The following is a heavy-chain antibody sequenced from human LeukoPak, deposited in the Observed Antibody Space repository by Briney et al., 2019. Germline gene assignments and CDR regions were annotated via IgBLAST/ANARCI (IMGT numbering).Heavy chain of an antibody. CDR1: GFTFSSYW. CDR2: IKQDGSEK. Sequence: GGSLRLSCAASGFTFSSYWMSWVRQAPWKGLEWVANIKQDGSEKYYVDSVKGRFTISRDNAKNSLYLQMNSLRAEDTAVYYCARDYRGYRAPYYFDYWGQGTLVTVSS. D-gene: IGHD2-15*01. V-gene: IGHV3-7*01. CDR3: ARDYRGYRAPYYFDY. J-gene: IGHJ4*02.